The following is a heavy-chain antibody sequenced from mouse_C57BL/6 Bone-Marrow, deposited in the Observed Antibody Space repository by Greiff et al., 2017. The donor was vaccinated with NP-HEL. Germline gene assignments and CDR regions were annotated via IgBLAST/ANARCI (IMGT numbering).Heavy chain of an antibody. D-gene: IGHD1-1*01. CDR1: GYAFSSSW. Sequence: VQLQQSGPELVKPGASVKISCKASGYAFSSSWMNWVKQRPGKGLEWIGRIYPGDGDTNYNGKVKGKATLTADKSSSTAYMQLSSLTSEDSAVYFCARSVTTEGMDYWGQGTSVTVSS. CDR3: ARSVTTEGMDY. J-gene: IGHJ4*01. V-gene: IGHV1-82*01. CDR2: IYPGDGDT.